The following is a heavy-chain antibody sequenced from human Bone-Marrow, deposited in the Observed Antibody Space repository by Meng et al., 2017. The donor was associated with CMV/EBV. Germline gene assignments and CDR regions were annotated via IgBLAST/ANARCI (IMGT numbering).Heavy chain of an antibody. V-gene: IGHV3-30-3*01. CDR2: ISYDGSNK. D-gene: IGHD1-26*01. J-gene: IGHJ6*02. Sequence: SCKASGYTFTSYAMHWVRQAPGKGLEWVAVISYDGSNKYYADSVKGRFTISRDNSKNTLYLQMNSLRAEDTAVYYCARVEGGSYYAYYYYGMDVWGQGTTVTVSS. CDR1: GYTFTSYA. CDR3: ARVEGGSYYAYYYYGMDV.